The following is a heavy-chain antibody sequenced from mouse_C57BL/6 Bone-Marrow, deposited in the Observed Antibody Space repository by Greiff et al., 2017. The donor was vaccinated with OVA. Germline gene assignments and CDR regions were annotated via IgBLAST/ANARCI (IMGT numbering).Heavy chain of an antibody. V-gene: IGHV5-12*01. Sequence: DVHLVESGGGLVQPGGSLKLSCAASGFTFSDYYMYWVRQTPEKRLEWVAYISNGGGSTYYPDTVKGRFTISRDNAKNTLYLQMSRLKSEDTAMYYCARRTDDATFYWYFDVWGTGTTVTVSS. CDR1: GFTFSDYY. D-gene: IGHD2-3*01. J-gene: IGHJ1*03. CDR2: ISNGGGST. CDR3: ARRTDDATFYWYFDV.